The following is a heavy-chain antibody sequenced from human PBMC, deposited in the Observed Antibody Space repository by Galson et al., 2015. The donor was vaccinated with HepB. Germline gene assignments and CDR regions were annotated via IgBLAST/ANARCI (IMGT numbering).Heavy chain of an antibody. J-gene: IGHJ4*02. CDR2: IKQDGSEK. V-gene: IGHV3-7*01. Sequence: SLRLSCAASGFTFTYAWMTWVRQAPGKGLEWVANIKQDGSEKYYVDSVKGRFTISRDNAKNSLYLQMSSLRAEETAVYYCARDLRGSGWYVDYWGQGTLVTVSS. D-gene: IGHD6-19*01. CDR1: GFTFTYAW. CDR3: ARDLRGSGWYVDY.